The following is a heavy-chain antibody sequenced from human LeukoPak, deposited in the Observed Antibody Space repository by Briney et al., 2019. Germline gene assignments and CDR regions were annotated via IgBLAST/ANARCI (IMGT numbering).Heavy chain of an antibody. Sequence: GGSLRLSCAASGFTFSNSGMHWVRQAPGKGLEWVAFIRYAGNSKYYADSVKGRFTISRDNSKNTLYLQMNSLRAEDTAVYFCAKEWYSFYYYYMDVWGKGTTVTISS. D-gene: IGHD1-1*01. CDR3: AKEWYSFYYYYMDV. V-gene: IGHV3-30*02. J-gene: IGHJ6*03. CDR2: IRYAGNSK. CDR1: GFTFSNSG.